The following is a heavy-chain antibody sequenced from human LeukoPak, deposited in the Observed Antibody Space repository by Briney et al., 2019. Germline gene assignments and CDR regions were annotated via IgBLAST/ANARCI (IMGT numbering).Heavy chain of an antibody. CDR1: GFTFSSYE. V-gene: IGHV3-48*03. Sequence: GGSLRLSCAASGFTFSSYEMNWVRQAPGKGLEWVSYISSSGSTIYYADSVRGRFTISRDNAKNSLYLQMNSLRAEDTAVYYYARGGTGFYYYYGMDVWGKGTTVTVSS. CDR2: ISSSGSTI. J-gene: IGHJ6*04. D-gene: IGHD1-14*01. CDR3: ARGGTGFYYYYGMDV.